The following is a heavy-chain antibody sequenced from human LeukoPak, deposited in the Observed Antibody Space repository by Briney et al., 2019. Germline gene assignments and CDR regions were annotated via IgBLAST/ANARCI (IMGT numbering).Heavy chain of an antibody. CDR1: GYTFTTLD. D-gene: IGHD6-6*01. CDR3: ARGDFEYSSSFVMD. J-gene: IGHJ4*02. V-gene: IGHV1-8*03. Sequence: ASVKVSCKASGYTFTTLDINWVRQATGQGLEWMGWINPNSGNTGHAQKFQGRVTITRDTSISTAYMELSRLRSDDTAVYYCARGDFEYSSSFVMDWGQGTLVTVSS. CDR2: INPNSGNT.